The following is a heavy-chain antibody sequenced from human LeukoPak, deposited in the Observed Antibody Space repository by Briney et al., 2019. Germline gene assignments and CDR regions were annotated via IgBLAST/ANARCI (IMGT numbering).Heavy chain of an antibody. CDR3: ARDRSTVLLWFGPNFDY. CDR1: GYTFTSYG. CDR2: ISAYNGNT. Sequence: GASVKVSCKASGYTFTSYGISWVRQAPGQGLEWVGWISAYNGNTNYAQKLQGRVTMTTDTSTSTAYMELRSLRSDDTAVYYCARDRSTVLLWFGPNFDYWGQGTLVTVSS. V-gene: IGHV1-18*01. D-gene: IGHD3-10*01. J-gene: IGHJ4*02.